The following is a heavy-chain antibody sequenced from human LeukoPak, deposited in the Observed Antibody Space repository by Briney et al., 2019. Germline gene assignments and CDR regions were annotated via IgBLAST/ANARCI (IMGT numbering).Heavy chain of an antibody. CDR1: GGSISSSSYY. Sequence: SETLSLTCTVSGGSISSSSYYWGWIRQPPGKGLEWLGSIYYSGSTYYNPSLKSRVTISVDTSKNQFSLKLSSVTAADTAVYYCASPGSSYSSGWYRAFDIWGQGTMVTVSS. J-gene: IGHJ3*02. D-gene: IGHD6-19*01. CDR2: IYYSGST. V-gene: IGHV4-39*01. CDR3: ASPGSSYSSGWYRAFDI.